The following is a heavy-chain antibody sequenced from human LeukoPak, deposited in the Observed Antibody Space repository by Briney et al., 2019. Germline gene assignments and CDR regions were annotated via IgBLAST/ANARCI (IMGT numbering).Heavy chain of an antibody. D-gene: IGHD3-10*01. J-gene: IGHJ4*02. V-gene: IGHV4-34*01. Sequence: PSETLSLTCAVYGGSFSGYYWSWIRQPPGKGLERIGEISHSGSTNYNPSLKSRVTISVDTSKNQFSLKLSSVTAADTAVYYCARDYYGSGSYYKLAYWGQGTLVTVSS. CDR1: GGSFSGYY. CDR3: ARDYYGSGSYYKLAY. CDR2: ISHSGST.